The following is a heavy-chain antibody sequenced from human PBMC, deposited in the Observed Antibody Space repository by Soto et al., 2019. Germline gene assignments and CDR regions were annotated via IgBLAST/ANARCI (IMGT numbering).Heavy chain of an antibody. V-gene: IGHV4-59*01. CDR3: ASHGGQWLIRHFVS. Sequence: PSETLSLTCSVSGGSISHYYWSWIRQSPGKGLEWIGFIFYSGNSNYNPSLKRRVSMSVDMSKNQFSLKLTSVTAADTDMYYCASHGGQWLIRHFVSSGQATLVAVSS. D-gene: IGHD6-19*01. CDR2: IFYSGNS. J-gene: IGHJ4*02. CDR1: GGSISHYY.